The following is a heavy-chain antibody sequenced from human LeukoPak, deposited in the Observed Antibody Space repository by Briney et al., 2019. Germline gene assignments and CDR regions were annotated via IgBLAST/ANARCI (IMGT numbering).Heavy chain of an antibody. CDR3: ASGYSSSSGYYPDYYYYGMDV. D-gene: IGHD3-22*01. V-gene: IGHV1-69*13. CDR2: IIPIFGTA. CDR1: GGTFSSYA. J-gene: IGHJ6*02. Sequence: SVKFSCKASGGTFSSYAISWLRQAPGQGLEWMGGIIPIFGTANYAQKFQGRVTITADESTSTAYMELSSLRSEDTAVYYCASGYSSSSGYYPDYYYYGMDVWGQGTTVTVSS.